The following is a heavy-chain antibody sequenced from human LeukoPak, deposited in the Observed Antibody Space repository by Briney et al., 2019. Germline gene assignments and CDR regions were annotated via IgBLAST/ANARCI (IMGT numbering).Heavy chain of an antibody. CDR1: GGSVSDYY. V-gene: IGHV4-59*08. D-gene: IGHD2-21*01. CDR3: ARRSTVVGMGWFDP. Sequence: PSETLSLSCTISGGSVSDYYWSWIRQSPGKGLEWIGYIYHTGSTSYSPSLKSRVTISVDTSKNQFSLKLSSVTAADTAVYYCARRSTVVGMGWFDPWGQGSLVTVSS. J-gene: IGHJ5*02. CDR2: IYHTGST.